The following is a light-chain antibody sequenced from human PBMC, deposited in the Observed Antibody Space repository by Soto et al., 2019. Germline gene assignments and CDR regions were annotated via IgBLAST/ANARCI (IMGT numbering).Light chain of an antibody. CDR1: KSDIGVYDF. V-gene: IGLV2-8*01. CDR3: KSYAGSNTYV. Sequence: QSVLTQPPSASGSPGQSVTISCTGTKSDIGVYDFVSWYQHHPGKAPRLIIYEVVQRPSGVPDRFSGSKSGNTASLTVSGLQAADEADYFCKSYAGSNTYVFGGGTKLTVL. CDR2: EVV. J-gene: IGLJ1*01.